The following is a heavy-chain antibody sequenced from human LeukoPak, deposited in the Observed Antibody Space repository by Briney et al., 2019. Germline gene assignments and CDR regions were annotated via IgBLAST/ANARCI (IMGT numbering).Heavy chain of an antibody. CDR3: ASGSVYNWNYYFDY. CDR1: GGSISSYY. J-gene: IGHJ4*02. CDR2: IYYSGST. D-gene: IGHD1-7*01. V-gene: IGHV4-59*01. Sequence: SETLSLTCTVSGGSISSYYWSSIRQPPGKGLEWIGYIYYSGSTNYNPSLKGRVTISVDTSKNQFSLKLSSVTAADTAVYYCASGSVYNWNYYFDYWGQGTLVTVSS.